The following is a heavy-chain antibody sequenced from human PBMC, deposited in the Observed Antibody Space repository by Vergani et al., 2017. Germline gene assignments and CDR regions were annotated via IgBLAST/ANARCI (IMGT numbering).Heavy chain of an antibody. CDR1: GGTFSSYA. Sequence: QVQLVQSGAEVKKPGSSVKVSCKASGGTFSSYAISWVRQAPGQGLEWMGRIIPIFGTANYAQKFQGRVTITADESTSTAYMELSSLRSEDTAVYYCARDHPDYYGSGSYYNAGLAYYYYYYGMDVWGQGTTVTVSS. CDR2: IIPIFGTA. D-gene: IGHD3-10*01. CDR3: ARDHPDYYGSGSYYNAGLAYYYYYYGMDV. J-gene: IGHJ6*02. V-gene: IGHV1-69*18.